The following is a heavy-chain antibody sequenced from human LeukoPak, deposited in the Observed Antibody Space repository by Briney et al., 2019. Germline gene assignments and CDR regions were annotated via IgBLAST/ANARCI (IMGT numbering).Heavy chain of an antibody. CDR1: AGSISSGSYY. CDR2: IYTSGST. V-gene: IGHV4-61*02. J-gene: IGHJ6*03. Sequence: SETLSLTCTVSAGSISSGSYYWSWIRQPAGKGLEWIGRIYTSGSTNYNPSLKSRVTISVDTSKNQFSLKLSSVTAADTAVYYCARSPPYYYYYMDAWGKGTTVTLSS. CDR3: ARSPPYYYYYMDA.